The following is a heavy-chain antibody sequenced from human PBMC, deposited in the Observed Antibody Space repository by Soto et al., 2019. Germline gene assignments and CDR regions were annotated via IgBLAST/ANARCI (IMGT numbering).Heavy chain of an antibody. Sequence: QVQLVQXXXXVRKPGASVKVSCKASGYTXSSHGIIWVRQAPGQGLELMGWISSYNGNAKYAQRFQGRVTMTTDTSTSTVYMDLRSLGSADSAVYYCAREGSYGWSACWGQGTLVTVS. CDR3: AREGSYGWSAC. CDR1: GYTXSSHG. CDR2: ISSYNGNA. V-gene: IGHV1-18*01. J-gene: IGHJ5*01. D-gene: IGHD1-26*01.